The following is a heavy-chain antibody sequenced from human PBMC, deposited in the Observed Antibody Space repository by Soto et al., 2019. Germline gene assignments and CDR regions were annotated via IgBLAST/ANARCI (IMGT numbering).Heavy chain of an antibody. CDR1: GFTFSSFW. Sequence: EVQLVESGGGLVQPGGSLRLSCAVSGFTFSSFWMHWVRQAPGEGVVWVSRINTDGSSTSYADSVKGRFTISRDNAKKTLYLQMNSLRVEDTAMYYCAKRGVDTFGLSYWGQGTLVTVSS. CDR2: INTDGSST. CDR3: AKRGVDTFGLSY. D-gene: IGHD3-10*01. J-gene: IGHJ4*02. V-gene: IGHV3-74*01.